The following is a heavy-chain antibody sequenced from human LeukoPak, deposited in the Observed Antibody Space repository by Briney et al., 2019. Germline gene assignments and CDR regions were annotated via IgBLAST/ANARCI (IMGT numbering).Heavy chain of an antibody. J-gene: IGHJ4*02. CDR3: AKGRTGYIPDY. CDR2: FGGGGGST. Sequence: GGSLRLSCAASGFTFSSYAMSWVRQAPGKGLEWVSTFGGGGGSTFYADSVKGRFTISRDNSKNTLYLQMNSLRAEDTAVYYCAKGRTGYIPDYWGQGTLVTVSS. D-gene: IGHD6-13*01. V-gene: IGHV3-23*01. CDR1: GFTFSSYA.